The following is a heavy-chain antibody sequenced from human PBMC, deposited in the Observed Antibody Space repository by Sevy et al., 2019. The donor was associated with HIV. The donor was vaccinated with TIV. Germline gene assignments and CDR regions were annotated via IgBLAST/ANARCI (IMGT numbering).Heavy chain of an antibody. CDR1: EFIFTGYW. Sequence: GGSLRLSCAASEFIFTGYWMNWVRQAPGKGLEWVANIDQDGSDKRYVDSVRVRFTISRDNANNFLYLQMSSLRADDTAVYYCARAGGWGNINHSNQILDIWGHGTKVTVSS. V-gene: IGHV3-7*01. CDR2: IDQDGSDK. CDR3: ARAGGWGNINHSNQILDI. J-gene: IGHJ3*02. D-gene: IGHD3-16*01.